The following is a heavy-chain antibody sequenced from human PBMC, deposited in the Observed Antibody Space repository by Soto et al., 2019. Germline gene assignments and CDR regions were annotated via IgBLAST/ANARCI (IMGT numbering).Heavy chain of an antibody. J-gene: IGHJ4*02. CDR1: GDSISSYY. V-gene: IGHV4-59*01. Sequence: QVQLQESGPGLVKPSETLSLTCTVSGDSISSYYWSWIRQPPGEELEWIGHIYYSGTTNYNPSLKSRGTISVETSKHQFYLKLSPVPAADTAMYYCAGAGVWLAWAYWGQGALVTASS. CDR3: AGAGVWLAWAY. D-gene: IGHD6-19*01. CDR2: IYYSGTT.